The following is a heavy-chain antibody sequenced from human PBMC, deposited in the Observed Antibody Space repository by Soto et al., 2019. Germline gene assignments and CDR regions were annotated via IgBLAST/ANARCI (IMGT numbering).Heavy chain of an antibody. CDR2: MSDDGSIE. CDR1: GFTFSDYA. D-gene: IGHD3-3*01. J-gene: IGHJ6*02. CDR3: AREIITIFGVVNPDYYYGMDV. Sequence: GGSLRLSCAASGFTFSDYAMHWVRQAPGKGLEWVAVMSDDGSIEFNGDSVKGRFTISRDNAKNSLYLQMNSLRAEDTAVYYCAREIITIFGVVNPDYYYGMDVWGQGTTVTVSS. V-gene: IGHV3-30*04.